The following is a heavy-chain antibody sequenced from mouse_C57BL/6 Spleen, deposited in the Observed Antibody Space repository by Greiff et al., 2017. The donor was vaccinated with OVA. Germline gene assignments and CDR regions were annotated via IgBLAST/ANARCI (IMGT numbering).Heavy chain of an antibody. CDR1: GFTFSDYG. CDR3: ARHYFDY. J-gene: IGHJ2*01. Sequence: DVMLVESGGGLVKPGGSLKLSCAASGFTFSDYGMHWVRQAPEKGLEWVAYISSGSSTIYYADTVKGRFTISKDNAKNTLFLQMTSLRSEDTAMYYCARHYFDYWGQGTTLTVSS. CDR2: ISSGSSTI. V-gene: IGHV5-17*01.